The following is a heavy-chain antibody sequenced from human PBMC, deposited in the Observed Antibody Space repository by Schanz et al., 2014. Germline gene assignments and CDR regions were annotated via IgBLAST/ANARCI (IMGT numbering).Heavy chain of an antibody. Sequence: EVQLVESGGGFVQPGGSLGLSCVVSGFTVSNDHMSWVRQAPGKGLEWVSALSGSGGSTYYAGSVKGRFSISRDYSKNTLYLQMSSLRAEDTAIYYCAKLSSSGRLAGYFDYWGQGTLVTVSS. V-gene: IGHV3-23*04. CDR3: AKLSSSGRLAGYFDY. CDR1: GFTVSNDH. D-gene: IGHD6-19*01. CDR2: LSGSGGST. J-gene: IGHJ4*02.